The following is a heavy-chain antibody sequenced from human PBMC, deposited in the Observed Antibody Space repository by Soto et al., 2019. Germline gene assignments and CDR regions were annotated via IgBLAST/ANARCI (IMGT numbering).Heavy chain of an antibody. V-gene: IGHV3-48*03. CDR3: ARDHKGGYYYYGMDV. CDR1: GFTFGSYE. J-gene: IGHJ6*02. Sequence: EVQLVESGGGLVQPGGSLRLSCAASGFTFGSYEMNWVGQAPGRGLGWVSYISSSGSTIYYADSVKGRFTISRDNAKNSLYLQMNSLRAEDTAVYYCARDHKGGYYYYGMDVWGQGTTVTVSS. CDR2: ISSSGSTI.